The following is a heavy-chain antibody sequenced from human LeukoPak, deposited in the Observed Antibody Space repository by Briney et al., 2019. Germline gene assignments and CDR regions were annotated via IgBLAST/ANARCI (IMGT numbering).Heavy chain of an antibody. CDR1: GGSISSSSYY. J-gene: IGHJ4*02. CDR3: ARLSSARYSYGYDY. D-gene: IGHD5-18*01. V-gene: IGHV4-39*01. Sequence: SETLSLTCTVSGGSISSSSYYWGWIRQPPGKGLEWIGSIYYSGSTYYNPSLKSRVTISVDTSKNQFSLKLSSVTAADTAVYYCARLSSARYSYGYDYWGQGTLVTVSS. CDR2: IYYSGST.